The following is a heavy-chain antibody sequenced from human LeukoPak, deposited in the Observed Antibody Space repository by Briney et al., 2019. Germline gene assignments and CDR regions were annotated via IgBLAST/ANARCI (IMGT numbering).Heavy chain of an antibody. CDR2: TNHSGST. D-gene: IGHD1-1*01. Sequence: SETLSLTCAVYGGSFSGYYWSWIRQPPGKGLEWIGETNHSGSTNYNPSLKSRVTISVDTSKNQFSLKLSSVTAADTAVYYCARGRITKYNWFDPWGQGTLVTVSS. CDR1: GGSFSGYY. CDR3: ARGRITKYNWFDP. V-gene: IGHV4-34*01. J-gene: IGHJ5*02.